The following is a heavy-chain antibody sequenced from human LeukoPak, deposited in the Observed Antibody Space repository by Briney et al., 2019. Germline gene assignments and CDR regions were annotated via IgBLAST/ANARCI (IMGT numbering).Heavy chain of an antibody. V-gene: IGHV4-39*01. CDR2: IYYSGST. Sequence: SETLSLTCTVSGGSIRSTSYYWGWIRQPPGKGLEWIGSIYYSGSTYYNPSLKSRVTISVDTSKNQFSLKLSSVTAADTAVYYCARHSDYGDYEIDYWGQGTLVTVSS. J-gene: IGHJ4*02. D-gene: IGHD4-17*01. CDR1: GGSIRSTSYY. CDR3: ARHSDYGDYEIDY.